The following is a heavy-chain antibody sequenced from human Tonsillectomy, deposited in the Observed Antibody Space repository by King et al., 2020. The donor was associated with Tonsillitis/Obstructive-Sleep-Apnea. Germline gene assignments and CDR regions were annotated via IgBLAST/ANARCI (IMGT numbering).Heavy chain of an antibody. CDR3: ASDDFWSGFYD. CDR1: GYTFSSFY. Sequence: GQLVQSGAEVKRPGASVKVSCKASGYTFSSFYIHWVRQAPGKGLEGVGVINPSGDSPTYAQKFQGRITMNRDTSTVTVYMELSSLRSDDSAVYYCASDDFWSGFYDWGQGTLVTVSS. D-gene: IGHD3-3*01. V-gene: IGHV1-46*01. CDR2: INPSGDSP. J-gene: IGHJ4*02.